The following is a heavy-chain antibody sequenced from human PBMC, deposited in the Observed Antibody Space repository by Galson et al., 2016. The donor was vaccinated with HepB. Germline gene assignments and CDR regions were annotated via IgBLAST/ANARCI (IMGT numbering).Heavy chain of an antibody. V-gene: IGHV4-59*01. CDR1: GGSISDDY. D-gene: IGHD3-16*01. Sequence: SETLSLTCTVSGGSISDDYWSWIRQSPGKGLEWIGYIHYTGTTNYSPSLKSRVTISVDTSKNQFSLKLTSVTAADTAVYFCARGRFGGGTLYYGLDVWGHGTAVTVSS. J-gene: IGHJ6*02. CDR2: IHYTGTT. CDR3: ARGRFGGGTLYYGLDV.